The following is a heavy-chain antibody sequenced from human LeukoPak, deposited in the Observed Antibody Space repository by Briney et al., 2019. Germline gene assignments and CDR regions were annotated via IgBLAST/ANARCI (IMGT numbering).Heavy chain of an antibody. Sequence: GGSPILSCAASGFTFSSYAMSWVRQAPGKGLEWVSTISATGGNTYYADSVKGRFTISRDNSKNTLYLQMTSLRAEGTAVYYCAKDIVSGYSGYLTTFDIWGQGTMVTVSS. CDR3: AKDIVSGYSGYLTTFDI. D-gene: IGHD5-12*01. CDR1: GFTFSSYA. CDR2: ISATGGNT. J-gene: IGHJ3*02. V-gene: IGHV3-23*01.